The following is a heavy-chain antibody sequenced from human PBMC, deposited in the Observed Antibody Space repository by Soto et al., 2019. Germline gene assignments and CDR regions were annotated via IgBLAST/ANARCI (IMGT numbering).Heavy chain of an antibody. CDR2: INPSGGST. CDR3: ASNLGWSSGWYN. V-gene: IGHV1-46*01. Sequence: QVQLVQSGAEVKNPGASVKVSCKASGYTFTSYYMHWVRQAPGQGLEWMGIINPSGGSTSYAQKLQGRVTMTRDTATSKVYMELSSLRSEDTAVYYCASNLGWSSGWYNWGQGTLVTVSS. J-gene: IGHJ4*02. CDR1: GYTFTSYY. D-gene: IGHD6-19*01.